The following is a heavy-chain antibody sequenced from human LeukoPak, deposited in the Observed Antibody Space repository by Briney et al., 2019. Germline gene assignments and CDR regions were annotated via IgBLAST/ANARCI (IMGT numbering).Heavy chain of an antibody. Sequence: GASVKVSCKASGGTFSSYAISWVRQAPGQGLEWMGRIIPILGIANYAQKFQGRVTMTTDTSTSTAYMELRSLRSDDTAVYYCARDFFAGWYYYYGMDVWGQGTTVTVSS. CDR3: ARDFFAGWYYYYGMDV. J-gene: IGHJ6*02. CDR2: IIPILGIA. D-gene: IGHD3-3*01. V-gene: IGHV1-69*04. CDR1: GGTFSSYA.